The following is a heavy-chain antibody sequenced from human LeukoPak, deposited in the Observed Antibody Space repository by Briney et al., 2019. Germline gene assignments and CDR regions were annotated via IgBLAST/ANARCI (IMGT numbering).Heavy chain of an antibody. D-gene: IGHD3-10*01. CDR1: GFSFSNYE. Sequence: GGSLSLSCAASGFSFSNYEMNWLRQAPGKGLEWVSYISSSGSTIYYADSVKGRFTISRDHAKSSLYLQMNSLRLEDTALYYCVKKGVGWGPGTLVTVSS. V-gene: IGHV3-48*03. CDR2: ISSSGSTI. J-gene: IGHJ4*02. CDR3: VKKGVG.